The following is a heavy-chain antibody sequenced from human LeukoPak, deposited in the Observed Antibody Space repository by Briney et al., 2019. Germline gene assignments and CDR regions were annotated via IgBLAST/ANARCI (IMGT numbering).Heavy chain of an antibody. J-gene: IGHJ3*02. CDR3: AKVLVDDDAFDI. D-gene: IGHD1-1*01. CDR2: IKQDGSEK. Sequence: GGSLRLSCAASGFTFSSYWMSWVRQAPGKGLEWVANIKQDGSEKYYVDSVKGRFTISRDNAKNTLYLQMNSLRAEDTAVYYCAKVLVDDDAFDIWGQGTMVTVSS. CDR1: GFTFSSYW. V-gene: IGHV3-7*03.